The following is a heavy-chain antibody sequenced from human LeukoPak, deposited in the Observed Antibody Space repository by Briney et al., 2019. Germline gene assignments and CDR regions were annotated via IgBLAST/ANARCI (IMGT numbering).Heavy chain of an antibody. J-gene: IGHJ4*02. V-gene: IGHV3-20*04. D-gene: IGHD6-19*01. Sequence: GGSLRLSCAASGFTFEDYGMSWVRQVPGKGLEWVSGISLNGGSTGYADSVKGRFTISRDNSKNTLYLQMNSLRADDTAVYYCARSRWLDAFDYWGQGTLVTVSS. CDR2: ISLNGGST. CDR1: GFTFEDYG. CDR3: ARSRWLDAFDY.